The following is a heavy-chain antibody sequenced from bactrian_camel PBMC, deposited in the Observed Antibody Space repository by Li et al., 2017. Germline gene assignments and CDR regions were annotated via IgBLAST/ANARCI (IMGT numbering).Heavy chain of an antibody. CDR2: IDSDGDT. V-gene: IGHV3S55*01. J-gene: IGHJ6*01. Sequence: HVQLVESGGGSVQAGGSLRLSCAARGYTHDTYCMGWFRRPPGKEREGIAVIDSDGDTAYAESLKDRFTISVDNAKSTLYLQLNNLKTEDTAMYYCVAEENSPDRVKWNSPPVSGDFGYWGQGTQVTVS. CDR3: VAEENSPDRVKWNSPPVSGDFGY. CDR1: GYTHDTYC. D-gene: IGHD7*01.